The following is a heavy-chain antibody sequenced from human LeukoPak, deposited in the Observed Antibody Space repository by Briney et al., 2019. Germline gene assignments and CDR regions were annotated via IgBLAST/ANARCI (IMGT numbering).Heavy chain of an antibody. Sequence: SETLSLTCAVSGDSFSSHYWTWIRQSPGTGLEWIGYISHIGRTNYNPSLKSRITISIDTSKNQFSLKLRSVTAADTAVYYCARDLVTVTKGFDIWGQGTMVSVSS. CDR2: ISHIGRT. CDR1: GDSFSSHY. CDR3: ARDLVTVTKGFDI. V-gene: IGHV4-59*11. D-gene: IGHD4-17*01. J-gene: IGHJ3*02.